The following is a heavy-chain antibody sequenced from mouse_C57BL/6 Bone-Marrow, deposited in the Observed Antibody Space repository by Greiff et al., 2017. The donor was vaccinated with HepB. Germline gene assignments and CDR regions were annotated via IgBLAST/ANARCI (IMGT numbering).Heavy chain of an antibody. CDR1: GYAFSSSW. J-gene: IGHJ2*01. CDR2: IYPGDGDT. Sequence: VQLVESGPELVKPGASVKISCKASGYAFSSSWMNWVKQRPGKGLEWIGRIYPGDGDTNYNGKFKGKATLTADKSSSTAYMQLSSLTSEDSAVYFCARRSSGYYFDYWGQGTTLTVSS. D-gene: IGHD3-2*02. V-gene: IGHV1-82*01. CDR3: ARRSSGYYFDY.